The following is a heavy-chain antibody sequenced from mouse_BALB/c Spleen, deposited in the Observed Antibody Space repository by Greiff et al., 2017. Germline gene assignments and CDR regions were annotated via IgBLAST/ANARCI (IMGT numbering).Heavy chain of an antibody. V-gene: IGHV5-12-2*01. J-gene: IGHJ4*01. D-gene: IGHD1-1*02. CDR3: ARHGGDGYYAMDY. CDR1: GFTFSSYT. Sequence: EVKVVESGGGLVQPGGSLKLSCAASGFTFSSYTMSWVRQTPEKRLEWVAYISNGGGSTYYPDTVKGRFTISRDNAKNTLYLQMSSLKSEDTAMYYCARHGGDGYYAMDYWGQGTSVTVSS. CDR2: ISNGGGST.